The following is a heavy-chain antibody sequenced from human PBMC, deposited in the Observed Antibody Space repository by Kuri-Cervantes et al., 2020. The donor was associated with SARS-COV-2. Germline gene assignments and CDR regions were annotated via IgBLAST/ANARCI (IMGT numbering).Heavy chain of an antibody. D-gene: IGHD2-15*01. CDR2: INTDGSHK. Sequence: GGSLRLSCAASGFTFSSYSMLWVRQAPGKGLEWVSSINTDGSHKNYADSVKGRFTISRDSAKSSLYLQMNSLRAEDTAVYYCARGGGWQPLDYWGQGTLVTVSS. CDR3: ARGGGWQPLDY. V-gene: IGHV3-21*04. J-gene: IGHJ4*02. CDR1: GFTFSSYS.